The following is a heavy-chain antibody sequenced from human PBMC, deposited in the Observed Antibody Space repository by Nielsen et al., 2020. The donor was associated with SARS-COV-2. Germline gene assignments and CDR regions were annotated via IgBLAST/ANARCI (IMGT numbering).Heavy chain of an antibody. CDR1: AFTFSTYW. J-gene: IGHJ4*02. CDR3: ARAGYCSGGTCADIDY. Sequence: GGSLRLSCAASAFTFSTYWMHWVRQAPGKGLVWVSRIDSDGSDTTYADSVKGRFTISRDNAKNTLSLQMNRLRVDDTAIYYCARAGYCSGGTCADIDYWGQGTLVTVSS. D-gene: IGHD2-15*01. CDR2: IDSDGSDT. V-gene: IGHV3-74*01.